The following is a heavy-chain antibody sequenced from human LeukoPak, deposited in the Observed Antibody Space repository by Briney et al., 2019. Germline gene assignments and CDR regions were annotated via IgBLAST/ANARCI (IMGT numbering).Heavy chain of an antibody. D-gene: IGHD4-17*01. Sequence: SETLSLTCAVYGGSFSGYSWSWIRQPPGKGLEWIGSIYHSGTTYYNPSLKSRVTISVDTSKNQFSLKVSSVTAADTAVYYCARERYGDGAFDIRGQGTMVTVSS. CDR1: GGSFSGYS. CDR3: ARERYGDGAFDI. J-gene: IGHJ3*02. V-gene: IGHV4-34*01. CDR2: IYHSGTT.